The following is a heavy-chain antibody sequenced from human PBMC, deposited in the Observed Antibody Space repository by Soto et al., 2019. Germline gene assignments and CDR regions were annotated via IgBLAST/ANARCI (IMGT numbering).Heavy chain of an antibody. CDR2: IYHSGST. Sequence: PSETLSLTCAVSGGSISSSNWWSWVRQPPGKGLEWIGEIYHSGSTNYNPSLKSRVTISVDKSKNQFSLKLSSVTAADTAVYYCARSLDIVVVPAKYYYGMDVWGQGTTVTVSS. CDR3: ARSLDIVVVPAKYYYGMDV. J-gene: IGHJ6*02. CDR1: GGSISSSNW. V-gene: IGHV4-4*02. D-gene: IGHD2-2*01.